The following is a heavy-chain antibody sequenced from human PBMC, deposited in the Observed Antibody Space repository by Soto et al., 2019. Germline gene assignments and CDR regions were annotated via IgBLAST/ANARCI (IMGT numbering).Heavy chain of an antibody. CDR2: IIPIFGTA. CDR3: AGQEWDIVVVPAGRYFDY. D-gene: IGHD2-2*01. V-gene: IGHV1-69*06. CDR1: GGTFSSYA. Sequence: SVKVSCKASGGTFSSYAISWVRQAPGQGLEWMGGIIPIFGTANYAQKFQGRVAITADKSTSTAYMELSSLRSEDTAVYYCAGQEWDIVVVPAGRYFDYWGQGTLVTVSS. J-gene: IGHJ4*02.